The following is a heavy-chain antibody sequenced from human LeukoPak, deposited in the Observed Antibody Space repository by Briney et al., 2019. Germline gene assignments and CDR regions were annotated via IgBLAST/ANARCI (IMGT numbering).Heavy chain of an antibody. CDR1: GGSFSGYY. V-gene: IGHV4-34*01. J-gene: IGHJ4*02. Sequence: SETLSLTCAVYGGSFSGYYWSWIRQPPGKGLEWIGEINRSGSTNYNPSLKSRVTISVDTSKNQFSLKLSSVTAADTAVYYCASGDIVVVPAAQFDYWGQGTLVTVSS. D-gene: IGHD2-2*01. CDR2: INRSGST. CDR3: ASGDIVVVPAAQFDY.